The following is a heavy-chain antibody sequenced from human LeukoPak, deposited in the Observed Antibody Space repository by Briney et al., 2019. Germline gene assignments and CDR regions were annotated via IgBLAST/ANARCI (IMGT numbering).Heavy chain of an antibody. D-gene: IGHD5-12*01. CDR1: GGSISSGSYY. V-gene: IGHV4-39*01. CDR3: ARGRPWDIVAGYLPRHYYYYMDV. J-gene: IGHJ6*03. CDR2: IYYSGNT. Sequence: SETLSLTCTVSGGSISSGSYYWGWIRQPPGKGLEWIGSIYYSGNTYYNPSLKSRVTISVDTSKNQFSLKLSSVTAADTAVYYCARGRPWDIVAGYLPRHYYYYMDVWGKGTTVTVSS.